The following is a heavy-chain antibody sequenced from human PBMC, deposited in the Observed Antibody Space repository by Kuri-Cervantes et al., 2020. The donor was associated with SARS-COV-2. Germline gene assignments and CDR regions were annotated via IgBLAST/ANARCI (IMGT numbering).Heavy chain of an antibody. J-gene: IGHJ6*03. CDR1: GGSFSGYY. Sequence: GSLRLSCAVYGGSFSGYYWSWIRQPPGKGLEWIGEINHSGSTNYNPSLKSRVTISVDTSKNQFSLKLSSVTAADTAVYYCARLPLLGGATYYYYCMDVWGKGTTVTVSS. CDR2: INHSGST. D-gene: IGHD3-10*01. V-gene: IGHV4-34*01. CDR3: ARLPLLGGATYYYYCMDV.